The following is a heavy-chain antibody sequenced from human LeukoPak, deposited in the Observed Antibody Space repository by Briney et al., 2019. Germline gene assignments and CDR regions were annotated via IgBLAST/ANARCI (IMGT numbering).Heavy chain of an antibody. CDR1: GFTFSSSS. CDR3: ASGYSSGPVY. CDR2: ISSTSTTI. D-gene: IGHD6-19*01. Sequence: GGSLRLSCAASGFTFSSSSMNWVRKAPGKGLEWVSYISSTSTTIYYADSVKGRFTISRENAKNSLYLQMNSLRAEDTAVYYCASGYSSGPVYWGQGNLVTVSS. J-gene: IGHJ4*02. V-gene: IGHV3-48*04.